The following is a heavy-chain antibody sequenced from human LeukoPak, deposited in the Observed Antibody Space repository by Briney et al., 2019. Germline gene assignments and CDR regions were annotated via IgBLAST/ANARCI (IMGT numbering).Heavy chain of an antibody. CDR3: ARARDGHINNWFDP. J-gene: IGHJ5*02. CDR2: IYYSGST. D-gene: IGHD5-24*01. CDR1: GGSISYYY. V-gene: IGHV4-59*01. Sequence: PSETLSLTCTVSGGSISYYYWNWIRQPPGKGLEWIGYIYYSGSTNYNPSLKSRVTISVDTSKNQFSLKMSSVTAADTAVYYCARARDGHINNWFDPWGQGTLVTVSS.